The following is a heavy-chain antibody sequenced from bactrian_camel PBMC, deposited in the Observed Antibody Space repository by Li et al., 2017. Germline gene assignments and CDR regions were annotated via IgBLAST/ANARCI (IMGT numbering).Heavy chain of an antibody. J-gene: IGHJ6*01. D-gene: IGHD5*01. CDR3: LSGRRSFGY. CDR1: GFTFSSYD. Sequence: LVESGGGLVQPGGSLRLSCAASGFTFSSYDMSWVRQVPGKGLEWVSGIASDGSSSDYPDSVKGRFTASRDNAKNILYLRMDSLKSEDSALYYCLSGRRSFGYWGQGTQVTVS. V-gene: IGHV3S5*01. CDR2: IASDGSSS.